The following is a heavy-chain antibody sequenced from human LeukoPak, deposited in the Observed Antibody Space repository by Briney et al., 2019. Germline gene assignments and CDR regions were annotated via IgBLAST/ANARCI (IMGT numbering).Heavy chain of an antibody. CDR3: ARDLRSPAESSGWHFFDY. J-gene: IGHJ4*02. CDR1: GGSISGGGYY. V-gene: IGHV4-31*03. CDR2: IYYSGST. D-gene: IGHD3-22*01. Sequence: SETLSLTCTVSGGSISGGGYYWSWIRQHPGKGLEWIGYIYYSGSTYYNPSLKSRVTISVDTSKNQFSLKLSSVTAADTAVYYCARDLRSPAESSGWHFFDYWGQGTLVTVSS.